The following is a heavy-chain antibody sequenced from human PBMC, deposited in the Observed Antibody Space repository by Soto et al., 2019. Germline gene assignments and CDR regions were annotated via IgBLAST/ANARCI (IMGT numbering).Heavy chain of an antibody. CDR1: GLTVSDHY. D-gene: IGHD2-21*01. V-gene: IGHV3-66*01. CDR3: ARPTDPDCGGECYSCPLDY. CDR2: IYPGGNP. Sequence: DVQVLESGGGLVQPGGSLRLSCTVSGLTVSDHYMSWVRQAPGKGLEWVSVIYPGGNPYYPASVKGRFTISRDDSRNTLHLQMNNMRVEDTAVYYCARPTDPDCGGECYSCPLDYWGQGSLVTVSP. J-gene: IGHJ4*02.